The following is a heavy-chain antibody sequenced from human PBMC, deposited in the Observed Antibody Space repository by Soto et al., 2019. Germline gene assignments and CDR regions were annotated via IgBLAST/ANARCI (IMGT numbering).Heavy chain of an antibody. CDR2: LDNSGTVT. V-gene: IGHV3-23*05. Sequence: EVQLLESGGGLVQPGGSLRLSCAASGFTFSVYAMIWVRQAPGKGLEWVSALDNSGTVTFYADSVKGRFAISRDNSKNTLYLQMNSLRAEDTAFYYCARLGSTSPTESWGQGTLVTVSS. CDR3: ARLGSTSPTES. J-gene: IGHJ5*02. D-gene: IGHD6-13*01. CDR1: GFTFSVYA.